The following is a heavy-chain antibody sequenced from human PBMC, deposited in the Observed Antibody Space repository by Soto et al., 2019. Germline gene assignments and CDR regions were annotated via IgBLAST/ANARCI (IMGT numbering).Heavy chain of an antibody. Sequence: GGSLRLSCAASGFTFSSYAMSWVRQAPGKGLEWVSAISGSGGSTYYADSVKGRFTISRDNSKNTLYQQMNSLRAEDTAVYYCAKDSSYYDILTGYNYWGQGTLVTVSS. CDR3: AKDSSYYDILTGYNY. D-gene: IGHD3-9*01. CDR2: ISGSGGST. J-gene: IGHJ4*02. V-gene: IGHV3-23*01. CDR1: GFTFSSYA.